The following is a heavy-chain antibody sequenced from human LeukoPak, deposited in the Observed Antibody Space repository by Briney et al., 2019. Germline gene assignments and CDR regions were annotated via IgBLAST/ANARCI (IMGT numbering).Heavy chain of an antibody. V-gene: IGHV1-69*13. J-gene: IGHJ3*02. Sequence: SVKVSCKASGGTFSSYAISWVRQAPGQGLEWMGGIIPIFGTANYAQKFQGRVTITADESTSTAYMELSSLRSEDTAVYYCARERLERPGGAFDIWGQGTMVTVSS. D-gene: IGHD1-1*01. CDR2: IIPIFGTA. CDR1: GGTFSSYA. CDR3: ARERLERPGGAFDI.